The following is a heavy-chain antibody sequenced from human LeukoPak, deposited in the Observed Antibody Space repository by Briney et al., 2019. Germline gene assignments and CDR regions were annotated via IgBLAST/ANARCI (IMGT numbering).Heavy chain of an antibody. J-gene: IGHJ3*02. CDR1: GYSFTSYW. CDR3: ARHGVVPGAIGAFDI. Sequence: GESLKISCNGSGYSFTSYWIGWVRQMPGKGLEWMGIIYPGDSDTRYSPSFQGQVTISADKSISTAYLQWSSLKASDTAMYYCARHGVVPGAIGAFDIWGQGTMVTVSS. D-gene: IGHD2-2*01. V-gene: IGHV5-51*01. CDR2: IYPGDSDT.